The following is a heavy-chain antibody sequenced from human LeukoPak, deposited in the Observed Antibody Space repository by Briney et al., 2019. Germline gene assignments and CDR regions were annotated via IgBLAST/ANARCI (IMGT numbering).Heavy chain of an antibody. CDR3: ARRGSGTGYWYFDL. CDR1: GFTFRTYS. CDR2: ISEGSSTI. Sequence: GGSLRLSCAASGFTFRTYSMNWVRQAPGMGLEWVSYISEGSSTIYYADSVKGRFTISRDNAKNSLYLQMNSLRAEDTAVYYCARRGSGTGYWYFDLWGRGTLLTVSS. D-gene: IGHD5-12*01. V-gene: IGHV3-48*04. J-gene: IGHJ2*01.